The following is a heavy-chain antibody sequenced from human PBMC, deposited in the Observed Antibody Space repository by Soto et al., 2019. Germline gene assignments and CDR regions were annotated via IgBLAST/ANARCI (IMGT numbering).Heavy chain of an antibody. CDR3: AKLRYYDFWSGENWFDP. J-gene: IGHJ5*02. CDR2: ISGSGGST. CDR1: GFTFSTFA. V-gene: IGHV3-23*01. Sequence: PGGSLRLSCAASGFTFSTFAMSWVRQAPGKGLEWVSFISGSGGSTSYADPVKGRFTISRDTSENMLYLQMNSLRLEDTAVCYCAKLRYYDFWSGENWFDPWGQGTLVTVSS. D-gene: IGHD3-3*01.